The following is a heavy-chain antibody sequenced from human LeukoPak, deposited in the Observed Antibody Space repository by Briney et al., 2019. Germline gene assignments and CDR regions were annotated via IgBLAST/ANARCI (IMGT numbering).Heavy chain of an antibody. J-gene: IGHJ4*02. D-gene: IGHD3-22*01. CDR2: MSGSGST. V-gene: IGHV4-4*07. Sequence: SETLSLTCTVSGDSISSYYWSWIRQPAGKGLEWIARMSGSGSTNYNPSLKSRVTLSVDTSKNQFSLNLNSVTAADTAVCYCARDRTYYDSTGYYYDFWGQGILVTVSS. CDR3: ARDRTYYDSTGYYYDF. CDR1: GDSISSYY.